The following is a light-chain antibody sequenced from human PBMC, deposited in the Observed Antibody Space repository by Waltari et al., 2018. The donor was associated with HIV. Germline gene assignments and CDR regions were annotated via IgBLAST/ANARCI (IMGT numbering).Light chain of an antibody. Sequence: EIVMTQSPAPLSVSPGEIATLSCRASQSVSSNLAWYQQKPGQAPRLLIYGTSTRATGIPARFSGSGSGTEFTLTISSLQSEDFAVYYCQQYNNWQYTFGQGTKLEIK. CDR1: QSVSSN. V-gene: IGKV3-15*01. CDR2: GTS. CDR3: QQYNNWQYT. J-gene: IGKJ2*01.